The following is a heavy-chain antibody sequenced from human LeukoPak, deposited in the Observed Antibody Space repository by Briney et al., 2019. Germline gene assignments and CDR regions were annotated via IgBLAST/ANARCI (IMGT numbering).Heavy chain of an antibody. J-gene: IGHJ4*02. CDR2: ISANNGNT. CDR3: ARDGYFDY. V-gene: IGHV1-18*01. CDR1: GYTFINYG. Sequence: ASVKVSCKASGYTFINYGIAWVRQAPGQGLEWMGWISANNGNTNYAQKLQGRVTMTTDTSSSTAYMELRSLRSVDTAVYYCARDGYFDYWGQGTLVTVSS.